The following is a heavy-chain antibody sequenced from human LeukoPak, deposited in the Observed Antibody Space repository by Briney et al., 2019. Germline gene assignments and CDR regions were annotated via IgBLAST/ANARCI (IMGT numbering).Heavy chain of an antibody. D-gene: IGHD6-13*01. J-gene: IGHJ6*02. CDR1: GYSFTSYA. CDR3: ARDPLTSTWSPYYFTLDV. V-gene: IGHV1-18*01. Sequence: ASVKVSCKASGYSFTSYAYNWVRQAPGQGLEWMGWISAYDGGTKYAQDLQGRVTMTTDTSTRTACMELMRLTSDDTAVYYCARDPLTSTWSPYYFTLDVWGQGTTVSVSS. CDR2: ISAYDGGT.